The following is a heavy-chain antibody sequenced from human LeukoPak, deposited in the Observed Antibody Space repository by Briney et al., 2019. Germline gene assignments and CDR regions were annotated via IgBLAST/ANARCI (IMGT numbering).Heavy chain of an antibody. J-gene: IGHJ3*02. D-gene: IGHD4-11*01. CDR3: ARDYDLMTTADAFDI. CDR1: GFTFSSYD. CDR2: SGGTT. Sequence: GGSLRLSCAASGFTFSSYDMSWVRQAPGKGLEWVSGSGGTTYYADSVKGRFTISRDNAKNSLYLQMNSLRAEDTAVYYCARDYDLMTTADAFDIWGQGTMVTVSS. V-gene: IGHV3-23*01.